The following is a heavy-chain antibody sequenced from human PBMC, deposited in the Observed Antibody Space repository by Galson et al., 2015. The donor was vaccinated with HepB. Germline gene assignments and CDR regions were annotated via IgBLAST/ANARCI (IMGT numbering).Heavy chain of an antibody. J-gene: IGHJ6*02. CDR2: ISSSSSTI. Sequence: SLRLSCAASGFTFSSYSMNWVRQAPGKGLEWVSYISSSSSTIYYADSVKGRFTISRDNAKNSLYLQMNSLRAEDTAVYYCARDGRVSGSYIDYYYGMDGWGQGTTVTVSS. CDR3: ARDGRVSGSYIDYYYGMDG. D-gene: IGHD1-26*01. CDR1: GFTFSSYS. V-gene: IGHV3-48*01.